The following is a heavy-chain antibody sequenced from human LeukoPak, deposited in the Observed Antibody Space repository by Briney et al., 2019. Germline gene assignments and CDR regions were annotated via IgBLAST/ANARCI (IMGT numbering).Heavy chain of an antibody. CDR2: ISWNSGSI. CDR3: AKDSGIAAAGDAPELGSPPDY. V-gene: IGHV3-9*01. Sequence: GGSLRLSCAASGFTFSSYAMSWVRQAPGKGLEWVSGISWNSGSIGYADSVKGRFTISRDNAKNSLYLQMNSLRAEDTALYYCAKDSGIAAAGDAPELGSPPDYWGQGTLVTVSS. D-gene: IGHD6-13*01. J-gene: IGHJ4*02. CDR1: GFTFSSYA.